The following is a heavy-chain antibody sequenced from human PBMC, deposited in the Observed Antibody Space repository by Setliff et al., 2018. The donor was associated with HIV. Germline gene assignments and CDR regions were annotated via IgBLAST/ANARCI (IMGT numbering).Heavy chain of an antibody. CDR3: ATLDY. Sequence: ASVKVSCKASGYTFTSYDINWVRQATGQGLEWMGWINVNSGGANYAQKFQGRVTMTRDTSISTAYMNVSSLRSDDTAVYYCATLDYWGQGTLVTAPQ. CDR2: INVNSGGA. CDR1: GYTFTSYD. J-gene: IGHJ4*02. V-gene: IGHV1-2*02.